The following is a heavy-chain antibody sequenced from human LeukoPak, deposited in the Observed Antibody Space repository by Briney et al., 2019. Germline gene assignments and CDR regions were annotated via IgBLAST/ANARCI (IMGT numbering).Heavy chain of an antibody. CDR3: ARGLRDEERHYGYYYMDV. D-gene: IGHD3-22*01. V-gene: IGHV4-4*09. Sequence: KPSETLSLTCTVSGDSVSGYYGSWIRQPPGKGLEWIGYFYTSANTNYNPSLKSRVTMSVDTSKNQFSLKLSSVTAADTAVYHCARGLRDEERHYGYYYMDVWGKGTTVTVSS. CDR2: FYTSANT. CDR1: GDSVSGYY. J-gene: IGHJ6*03.